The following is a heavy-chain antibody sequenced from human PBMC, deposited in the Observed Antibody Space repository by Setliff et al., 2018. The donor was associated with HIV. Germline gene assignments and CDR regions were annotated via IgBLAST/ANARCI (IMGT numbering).Heavy chain of an antibody. CDR3: ARLRSELGVFDY. CDR2: VYHSGST. J-gene: IGHJ4*02. D-gene: IGHD1-26*01. V-gene: IGHV4-59*08. CDR1: GGSISSDY. Sequence: PSETLSLTCTVSGGSISSDYWSWIRQPPGKGLEWIGYVYHSGSTNYNPSLKSRVTISVDTSKNQFSMKLRSVTAADTAVYYCARLRSELGVFDYRVQGTLGHRLL.